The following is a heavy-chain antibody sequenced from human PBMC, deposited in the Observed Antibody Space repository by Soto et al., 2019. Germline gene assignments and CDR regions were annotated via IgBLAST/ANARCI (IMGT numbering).Heavy chain of an antibody. CDR1: GFILSDCA. J-gene: IGHJ6*03. V-gene: IGHV3-48*01. Sequence: EVQLVESGGGLVQPGGSLRLSCATSGFILSDCAMNWVRQAPGKGLEWVSYISSSSSVIDYADSVKGRFTVSRDNARISLYLQMNSLRAEDTAVYYCARDLRWGSNWYYYMDVWGKGTTVTVSS. CDR2: ISSSSSVI. CDR3: ARDLRWGSNWYYYMDV. D-gene: IGHD7-27*01.